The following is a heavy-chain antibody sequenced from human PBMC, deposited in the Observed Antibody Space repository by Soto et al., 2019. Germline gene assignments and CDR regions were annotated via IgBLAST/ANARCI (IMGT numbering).Heavy chain of an antibody. Sequence: GASVKVSCKASGGTFSSYAISWVRQAPGQGLEWMGGIIPIFATANYAQKFQGRVTTTADESTSTAYMELSSLRSEDTAVYYCARRADGYNTPDAFDIWGQGTMVTVSS. CDR1: GGTFSSYA. CDR3: ARRADGYNTPDAFDI. D-gene: IGHD5-12*01. CDR2: IIPIFATA. J-gene: IGHJ3*02. V-gene: IGHV1-69*13.